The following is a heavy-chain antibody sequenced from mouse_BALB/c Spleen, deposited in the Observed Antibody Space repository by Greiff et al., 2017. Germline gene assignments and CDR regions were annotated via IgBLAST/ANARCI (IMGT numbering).Heavy chain of an antibody. CDR3: TRVARATYAMDY. CDR2: IRLKSNNYAT. D-gene: IGHD3-1*01. Sequence: VQLKESGGGLVQPGGSMKLSCVASGFTFSNYWMNWVRQSPEKGLEWVAEIRLKSNNYATHYAESVKGRFTISRDDSKSSVYLQMNNLRAEDTGIYYCTRVARATYAMDYWGQGTSVTVSS. CDR1: GFTFSNYW. V-gene: IGHV6-6*02. J-gene: IGHJ4*01.